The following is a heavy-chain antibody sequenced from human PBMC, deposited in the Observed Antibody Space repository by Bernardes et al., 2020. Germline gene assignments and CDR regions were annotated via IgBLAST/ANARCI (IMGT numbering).Heavy chain of an antibody. Sequence: SETLYLTCTVSGGSISSSSYYWGWIRQPPGKGLEWIGSIYYSGSTYYNPSLKSRVTISVDTSKNQFSLKLSSVTAADTAVYYCARHNIAAAKNCDYWGQGTLVTVSS. CDR2: IYYSGST. D-gene: IGHD6-13*01. CDR3: ARHNIAAAKNCDY. CDR1: GGSISSSSYY. J-gene: IGHJ4*02. V-gene: IGHV4-39*01.